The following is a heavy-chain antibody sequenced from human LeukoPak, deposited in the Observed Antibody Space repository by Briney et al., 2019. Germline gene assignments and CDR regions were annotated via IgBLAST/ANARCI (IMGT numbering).Heavy chain of an antibody. CDR2: IIPIFGTA. V-gene: IGHV1-69*05. CDR1: GGTFISDA. CDR3: ARDAAIGSSSWYDPFDI. J-gene: IGHJ3*02. D-gene: IGHD6-13*01. Sequence: ASVKVSCKASGGTFISDAISWVRQAPGQGREWMGRIIPIFGTANYAQKFQGRVTITTDESTSTACMELSSLRSEDPAVYYCARDAAIGSSSWYDPFDIWGQGTMVTVSS.